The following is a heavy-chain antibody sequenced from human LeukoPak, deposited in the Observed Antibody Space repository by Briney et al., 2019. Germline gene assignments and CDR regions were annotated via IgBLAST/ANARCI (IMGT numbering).Heavy chain of an antibody. Sequence: SVKVSCKASGGTFSSYAISWVRQAPGQGLEWMGRIIPILGIANYAQKFRGRVTITADKSTSTAYMELSSLRSEDTAVYYCARGAQWYSGLGMDVWGQGTTVTVSS. CDR1: GGTFSSYA. CDR3: ARGAQWYSGLGMDV. J-gene: IGHJ6*02. V-gene: IGHV1-69*04. CDR2: IIPILGIA. D-gene: IGHD1-26*01.